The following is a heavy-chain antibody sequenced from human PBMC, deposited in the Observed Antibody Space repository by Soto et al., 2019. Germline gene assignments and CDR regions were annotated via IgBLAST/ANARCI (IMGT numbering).Heavy chain of an antibody. Sequence: QVQLQESGPELVKPSETLSLTCTVSGGSISNYYWSWIRQPPGKGLEWIGYIHYSGSTNYSPSLKSRVTVSVDTSKNQFSLKLSAVTAADTAVYYWARAYCSGDPCSPYNWFDPWGQGTLVTVSS. CDR2: IHYSGST. J-gene: IGHJ5*02. D-gene: IGHD2-15*01. V-gene: IGHV4-59*01. CDR1: GGSISNYY. CDR3: ARAYCSGDPCSPYNWFDP.